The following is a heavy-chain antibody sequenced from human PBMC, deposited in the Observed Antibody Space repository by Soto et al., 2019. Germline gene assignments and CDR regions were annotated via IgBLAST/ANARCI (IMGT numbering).Heavy chain of an antibody. J-gene: IGHJ6*02. CDR3: AKDGGGYNYGYVMLDKYYYGMDV. V-gene: IGHV3-30-3*01. CDR2: ISYDGTNK. CDR1: GFTFSTYA. Sequence: QVQLVESGGGVVQPGRSLRLSCAASGFTFSTYAMHWVRQAPGKGLEWVAVISYDGTNKYYADSVRGRFTISRDNSKNTLFLQINSLRAEDTAVYYCAKDGGGYNYGYVMLDKYYYGMDVWGQWTTVTVS. D-gene: IGHD5-18*01.